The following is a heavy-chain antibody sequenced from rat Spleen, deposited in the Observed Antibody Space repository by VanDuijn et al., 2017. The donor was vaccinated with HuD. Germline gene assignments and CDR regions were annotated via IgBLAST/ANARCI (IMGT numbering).Heavy chain of an antibody. D-gene: IGHD1-12*03. V-gene: IGHV2S61*01. CDR3: ASQHYYEGYYRDF. CDR2: IWGNGNT. Sequence: QVQLKESGPGLVQPSQTLSLTCTVSGFSLTSYHVSWVRQPPGKGLEWMGLIWGNGNTNYKSPLKSRLSISKDTSKSQVFLKVSNLQTEDTAMYFCASQHYYEGYYRDFWGQGVMVTVSS. CDR1: GFSLTSYH. J-gene: IGHJ2*01.